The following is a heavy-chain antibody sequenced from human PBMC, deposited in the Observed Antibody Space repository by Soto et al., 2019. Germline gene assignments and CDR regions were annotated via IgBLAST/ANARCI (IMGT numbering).Heavy chain of an antibody. Sequence: WETLSLTCAVYGGSFSGYYWSWIRQPPGKGLEWIGEINHSGSTNYNPSLKSRVTISVDTSKNQFSLKLSSVTAADTAVYYCARAGAMVRGGNSSKRRAYYFDYWGQGTLVTVSS. J-gene: IGHJ4*02. CDR3: ARAGAMVRGGNSSKRRAYYFDY. D-gene: IGHD3-10*01. CDR1: GGSFSGYY. CDR2: INHSGST. V-gene: IGHV4-34*01.